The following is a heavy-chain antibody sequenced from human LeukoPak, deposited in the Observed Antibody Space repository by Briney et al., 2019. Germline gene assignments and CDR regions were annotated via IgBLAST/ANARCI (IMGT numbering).Heavy chain of an antibody. V-gene: IGHV4-59*07. D-gene: IGHD3-10*01. Sequence: KSADTVSHLCTDSGGSINRCYRVWLRQRPRKEKERIGYIYYSGSTHYSPSLNSRVTISMDTPKNHFSLKLSSVTAADTAIYYCARTSRHFYGSGSNLTPWPANMDVWGQGTKVTVSS. CDR2: IYYSGST. CDR1: GGSINRCY. J-gene: IGHJ6*02. CDR3: ARTSRHFYGSGSNLTPWPANMDV.